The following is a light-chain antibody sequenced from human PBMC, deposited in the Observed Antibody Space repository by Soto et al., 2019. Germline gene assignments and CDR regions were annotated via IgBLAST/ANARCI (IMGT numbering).Light chain of an antibody. Sequence: EIVLTQSPATLSLSPGERATLSCRASQSVSSYLAWYQQKPGQAPRLLIYDASNRATGIPARFSGSGSGTDFTLTISCLAPEDCAVYYCQQRSNWPLFTFGPGTKVDIK. CDR2: DAS. CDR3: QQRSNWPLFT. CDR1: QSVSSY. V-gene: IGKV3-11*01. J-gene: IGKJ3*01.